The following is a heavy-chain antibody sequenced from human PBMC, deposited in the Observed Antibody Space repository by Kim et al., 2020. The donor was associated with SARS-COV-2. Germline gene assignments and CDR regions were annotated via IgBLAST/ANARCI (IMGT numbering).Heavy chain of an antibody. D-gene: IGHD6-19*01. V-gene: IGHV3-33*05. CDR1: GFTFSSYG. CDR3: ARARIAVAGTFDY. CDR2: ISYDGSNK. Sequence: GGSLRLTCAASGFTFSSYGMHWVRQAPGKGLEWVAVISYDGSNKYYADSVKGRFTISRDNSKNTLYLQMNSLRAEDTAVYYCARARIAVAGTFDYWGQGT. J-gene: IGHJ4*02.